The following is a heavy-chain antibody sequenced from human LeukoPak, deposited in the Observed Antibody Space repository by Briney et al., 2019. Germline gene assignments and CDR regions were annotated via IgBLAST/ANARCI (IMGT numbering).Heavy chain of an antibody. V-gene: IGHV3-21*01. CDR3: ARSNQRGRDCSSTSCYAAFDY. D-gene: IGHD2-2*01. CDR2: ISSSSSYI. Sequence: TGGSLRLSCAASGFTFSSYSMNWVRQAPGKGLEWVSSISSSSSYIYYADSVKGRFTISRDNAKNSLYLQMNSLRAEDTAVYYCARSNQRGRDCSSTSCYAAFDYWGQGTLVTVSS. J-gene: IGHJ4*02. CDR1: GFTFSSYS.